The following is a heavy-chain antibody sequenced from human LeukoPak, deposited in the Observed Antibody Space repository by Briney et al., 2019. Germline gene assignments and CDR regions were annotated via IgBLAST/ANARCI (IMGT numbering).Heavy chain of an antibody. Sequence: GGSLRLSCAASGFTFSSNSMNWVRQAPGKGLEWVSYISRGSSTIYFADSVKGRFTISRDNAKNSLFLQMNSLRAEDTAVYYCARALRAYYFDDWGQGTLVTVSS. V-gene: IGHV3-48*01. J-gene: IGHJ4*02. CDR3: ARALRAYYFDD. CDR1: GFTFSSNS. CDR2: ISRGSSTI.